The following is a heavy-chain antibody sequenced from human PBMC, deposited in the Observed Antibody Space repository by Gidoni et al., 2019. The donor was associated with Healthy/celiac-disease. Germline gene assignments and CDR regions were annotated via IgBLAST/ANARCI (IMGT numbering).Heavy chain of an antibody. V-gene: IGHV3-23*01. CDR1: GFPFSSYA. J-gene: IGHJ3*02. CDR2: ISGSGGST. CDR3: ANPYYYDSSGYRDDAFDI. Sequence: EVQLLESGGGLVQPGGSLRLSCAASGFPFSSYARSWVRQAPGKGLEWFSAISGSGGSTYYADSVKGRFTISRDNSKNTLYLQMNSLRAEDTAVYYCANPYYYDSSGYRDDAFDIWGQGTMVTVSS. D-gene: IGHD3-22*01.